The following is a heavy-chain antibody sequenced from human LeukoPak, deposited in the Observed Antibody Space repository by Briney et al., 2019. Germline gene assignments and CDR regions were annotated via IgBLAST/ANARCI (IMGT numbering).Heavy chain of an antibody. D-gene: IGHD3-22*01. J-gene: IGHJ3*02. CDR2: IKQDGSEK. CDR3: ARVYYYDSGAFDI. V-gene: IGHV3-7*04. Sequence: GGSLRLSCAASGFTFSRYWMHWVRQAPGKGLEWVANIKQDGSEKYYVDSVKGRFTISRDNAKNSLYLQMNSLRAEDTAVYYCARVYYYDSGAFDIWGQGTMVTVSS. CDR1: GFTFSRYW.